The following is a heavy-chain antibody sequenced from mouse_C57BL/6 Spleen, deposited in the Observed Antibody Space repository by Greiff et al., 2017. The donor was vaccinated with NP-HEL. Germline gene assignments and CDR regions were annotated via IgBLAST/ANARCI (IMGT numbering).Heavy chain of an antibody. CDR2: IWGVGST. Sequence: VNVVESGPGLVAPSQSLSITCTVSGFSLTSYGVDWVRQSPGKGLEWLGVIWGVGSTNYNSALKSRLSISKDNSKSQVFLKMNSLQTDDTAMYYCAIHSSGYDYYAMDYWGQGTSVTVSS. V-gene: IGHV2-6*01. D-gene: IGHD3-2*02. CDR1: GFSLTSYG. CDR3: AIHSSGYDYYAMDY. J-gene: IGHJ4*01.